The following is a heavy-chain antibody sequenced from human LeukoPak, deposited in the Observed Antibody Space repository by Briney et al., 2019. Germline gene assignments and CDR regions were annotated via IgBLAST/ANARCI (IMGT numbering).Heavy chain of an antibody. Sequence: ASVKVSCKSSGYTFTSYGFSWVRQAPGQGLEWMGWISAYDGNTNYAQKLQGRVTMTTDTSTSTVYMELTSLRSDDTAVFYCARARGLIYSDYDLFDYWGQGTLVTVSS. CDR1: GYTFTSYG. J-gene: IGHJ4*02. CDR2: ISAYDGNT. D-gene: IGHD5-12*01. V-gene: IGHV1-18*01. CDR3: ARARGLIYSDYDLFDY.